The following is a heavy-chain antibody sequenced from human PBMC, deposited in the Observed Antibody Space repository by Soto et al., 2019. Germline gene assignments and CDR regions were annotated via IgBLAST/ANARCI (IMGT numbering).Heavy chain of an antibody. Sequence: ASVKVSYKAAGYTFTSQGISWLRQAPGQGLEWMGWISAYNGNTNYAQKLQGRVTMTTDTSTSTAYMELRSLRSDDTAVYYCARAGGYSGYDSLLYYFDYWGQGTLVTVSS. J-gene: IGHJ4*02. CDR3: ARAGGYSGYDSLLYYFDY. D-gene: IGHD5-12*01. V-gene: IGHV1-18*01. CDR2: ISAYNGNT. CDR1: GYTFTSQG.